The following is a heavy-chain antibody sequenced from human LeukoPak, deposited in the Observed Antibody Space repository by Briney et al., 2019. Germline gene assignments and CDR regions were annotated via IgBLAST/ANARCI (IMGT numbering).Heavy chain of an antibody. V-gene: IGHV3-33*01. CDR2: IWSDGSVT. Sequence: PGGSLRLSCAASGFTFSNYGMHWVRQAPGKGLEWVAVIWSDGSVTDYADSVKGRFTISRDNSRNTLDLQMNNLRAEDTAVYYCARDRGGAPFDIWGQGTMVTVSS. CDR1: GFTFSNYG. J-gene: IGHJ3*02. CDR3: ARDRGGAPFDI. D-gene: IGHD3-10*01.